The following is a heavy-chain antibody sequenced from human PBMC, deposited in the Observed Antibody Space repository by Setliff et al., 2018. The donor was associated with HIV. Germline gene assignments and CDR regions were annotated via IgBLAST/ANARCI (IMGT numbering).Heavy chain of an antibody. CDR2: IRYDGSNK. D-gene: IGHD3-9*01. V-gene: IGHV3-30*02. Sequence: PGGSLRLSCAASGFTFSSYGMHWVRQAPGKGLEWVAFIRYDGSNKYYADSVKGRFTVSRDNTKRSLYLEMNHLTAEDTALYFCVKGPVLTGHQLNYFNYGMDVWGQGTMVTVSS. CDR3: VKGPVLTGHQLNYFNYGMDV. J-gene: IGHJ6*02. CDR1: GFTFSSYG.